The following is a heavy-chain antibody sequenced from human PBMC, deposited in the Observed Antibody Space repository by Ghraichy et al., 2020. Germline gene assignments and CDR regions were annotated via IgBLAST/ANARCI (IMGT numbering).Heavy chain of an antibody. V-gene: IGHV3-23*01. Sequence: GGSLRLSCAASGFTFSSYAMTWVRQAPRKGLEWVSVISGSGGSTYYADSVKGRFTISRDNSKNTLYLQMSSLRAEDTAVYYCAKRAGGSYHLEYYFDYWGQGTLVTVSS. CDR3: AKRAGGSYHLEYYFDY. CDR1: GFTFSSYA. D-gene: IGHD1-26*01. CDR2: ISGSGGST. J-gene: IGHJ4*02.